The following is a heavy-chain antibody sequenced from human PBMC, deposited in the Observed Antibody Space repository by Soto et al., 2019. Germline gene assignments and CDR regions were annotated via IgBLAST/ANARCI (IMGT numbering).Heavy chain of an antibody. Sequence: GGSLRLSCTASGFTFSSYSMNWVRQAPGKGLEWVSSISSSSSYIYYADSVKGRFTISRDNAKNSLYLQMNSLRAEDTAVYYCARDGHSSGWYPDAFDIWGQGTMVTVSS. J-gene: IGHJ3*02. V-gene: IGHV3-21*01. D-gene: IGHD6-19*01. CDR3: ARDGHSSGWYPDAFDI. CDR1: GFTFSSYS. CDR2: ISSSSSYI.